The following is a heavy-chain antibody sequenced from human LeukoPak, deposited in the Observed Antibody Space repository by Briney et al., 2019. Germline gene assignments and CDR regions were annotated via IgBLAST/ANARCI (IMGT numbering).Heavy chain of an antibody. J-gene: IGHJ4*02. D-gene: IGHD1-26*01. Sequence: GGSLRLSCAASGFTFSSYWMHWVRQAPGKGLVWVSRINSDGSTTYADSVKGRFTISRDNAKNTLYLQMDSLRGEDTAVYYCARVPHGAGYFDSWGQGTLVTVSS. CDR3: ARVPHGAGYFDS. V-gene: IGHV3-74*03. CDR2: INSDGST. CDR1: GFTFSSYW.